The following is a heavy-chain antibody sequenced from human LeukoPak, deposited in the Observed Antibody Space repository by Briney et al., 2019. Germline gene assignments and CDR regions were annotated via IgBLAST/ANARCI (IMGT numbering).Heavy chain of an antibody. V-gene: IGHV3-30*12. Sequence: GRSLRLSCAASGFTFNSFGIHWVRQAPGKGLEWVAVIYYDGSNNFYSDSVKGRFTISRDNSKNAVFLQMSSLRAEDTAVYYCARDSGYCSSTSCYAVWFDPWGQGTLVTVSS. CDR2: IYYDGSNN. D-gene: IGHD2-2*01. J-gene: IGHJ5*02. CDR1: GFTFNSFG. CDR3: ARDSGYCSSTSCYAVWFDP.